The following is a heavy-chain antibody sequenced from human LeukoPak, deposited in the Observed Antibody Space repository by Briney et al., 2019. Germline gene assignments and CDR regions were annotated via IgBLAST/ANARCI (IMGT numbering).Heavy chain of an antibody. Sequence: GGSLRLSCAASGFTFDDSAMHWVRQAPGKGLEWLSLINWDGGTTYYADSVKGRFTISRDNSKNSLYLQMNSLRVEDTALYYCTKENNWNGNWFDPWGQGTLVTVSS. D-gene: IGHD1-20*01. CDR2: INWDGGTT. J-gene: IGHJ5*02. V-gene: IGHV3-43D*04. CDR3: TKENNWNGNWFDP. CDR1: GFTFDDSA.